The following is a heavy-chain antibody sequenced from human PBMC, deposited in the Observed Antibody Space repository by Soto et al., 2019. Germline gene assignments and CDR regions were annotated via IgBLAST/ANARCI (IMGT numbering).Heavy chain of an antibody. CDR2: IYPADSRT. CDR1: GYIFTDYW. V-gene: IGHV5-51*01. CDR3: VRSARNADH. J-gene: IGHJ4*02. Sequence: GAEVKNPGESLKMSCQVFGYIFTDYWIAWVRQRPGQGLEWMGVIYPADSRTKYSPAFQGHITMSADRTTNTAYLQWSSLEASDSAVYYCVRSARNADHWGQGTLVTVSS.